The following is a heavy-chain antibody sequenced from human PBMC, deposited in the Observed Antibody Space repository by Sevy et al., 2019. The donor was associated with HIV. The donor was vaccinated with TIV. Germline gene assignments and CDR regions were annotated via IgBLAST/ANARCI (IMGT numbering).Heavy chain of an antibody. Sequence: GGSLRLSCVASGFTFSNYDMNWVRQAPGKGLEWVAVISYDGSNKYYANSVKGRFTISRDNSKNTLYLQVNSLRAEDTAVYFCARDRDGSNYFDYWGQGTLVTVSS. CDR2: ISYDGSNK. J-gene: IGHJ4*02. CDR3: ARDRDGSNYFDY. V-gene: IGHV3-30*03. D-gene: IGHD1-26*01. CDR1: GFTFSNYD.